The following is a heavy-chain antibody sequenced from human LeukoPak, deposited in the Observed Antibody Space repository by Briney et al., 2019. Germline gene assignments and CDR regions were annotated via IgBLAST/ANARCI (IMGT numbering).Heavy chain of an antibody. J-gene: IGHJ6*03. V-gene: IGHV3-20*04. CDR3: ARAVCPTIKFCDSSYFMDV. Sequence: GRSLRLSCAASGFSFDVLGITWVRQVPGKRLEWGSGINWNGASTGYADPVRGRLTISRDHAKNSLYLKMNSLRAEDTALYYCARAVCPTIKFCDSSYFMDVWGKGTTVNV. CDR1: GFSFDVLG. D-gene: IGHD6-6*01. CDR2: INWNGAST.